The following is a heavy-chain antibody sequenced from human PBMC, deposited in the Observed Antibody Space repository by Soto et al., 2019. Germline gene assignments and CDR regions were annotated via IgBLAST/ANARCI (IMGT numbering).Heavy chain of an antibody. CDR3: ASALYCSGGSCSFDP. V-gene: IGHV4-30-4*02. CDR2: IYYSGDT. D-gene: IGHD2-15*01. Sequence: SETLSLTCTVSGDSIISGDYYWSWIRQTPGKGLEWIGYIYYSGDTNYNPSLKSRVIISVDTSKNQFSLKLTSVTAADTAVYYCASALYCSGGSCSFDPWGQGTLVTVSS. CDR1: GDSIISGDYY. J-gene: IGHJ5*02.